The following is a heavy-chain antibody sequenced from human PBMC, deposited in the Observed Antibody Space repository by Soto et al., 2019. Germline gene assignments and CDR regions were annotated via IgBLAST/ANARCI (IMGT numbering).Heavy chain of an antibody. V-gene: IGHV4-34*01. J-gene: IGHJ4*02. CDR2: INHSGST. D-gene: IGHD3-3*01. CDR3: ARAPAWNYDCPERGGLDY. CDR1: GGSFSGYY. Sequence: SETLSLTCAVYGGSFSGYYWSWIRQPPGKGLEWIGEINHSGSTNYNPSLKSRVTISVDTSKNQFSLKLSSVTAADTAVYYCARAPAWNYDCPERGGLDYWGQGTLVTVSS.